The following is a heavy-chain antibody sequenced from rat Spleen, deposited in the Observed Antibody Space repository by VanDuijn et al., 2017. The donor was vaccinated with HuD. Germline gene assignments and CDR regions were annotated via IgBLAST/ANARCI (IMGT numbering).Heavy chain of an antibody. V-gene: IGHV2-19*01. CDR1: GFSLTDYS. CDR2: IQSGGST. J-gene: IGHJ3*01. CDR3: TREYNDGSSVGGGFAF. D-gene: IGHD1-12*02. Sequence: QVQLKESGPGLVQPSQTLSLTCTVSGFSLTDYSVYWVRQPPGKGLEWLGRIQSGGSTDYNSVLKSRLSISRDTSRNQVFLELNSRQTDDTAIYYCTREYNDGSSVGGGFAFWGQGTLVTVSS.